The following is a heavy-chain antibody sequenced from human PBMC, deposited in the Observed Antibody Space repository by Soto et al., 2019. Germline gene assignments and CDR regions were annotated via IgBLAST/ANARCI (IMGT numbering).Heavy chain of an antibody. D-gene: IGHD3-10*01. V-gene: IGHV3-33*06. CDR1: GFTFSNYG. J-gene: IGHJ4*02. CDR2: IWNDGSSQ. CDR3: AKVGYCGWKCRSIDY. Sequence: QVQVVESGGGVVQPGGSLRLSCVVTGFTFSNYGMHWVRQAPGKGLEWVAVIWNDGSSQYYAESVKGRFTISRDNSKNTVYLQMNNLRVEDRAVYYCAKVGYCGWKCRSIDYWGQGTLVTVSS.